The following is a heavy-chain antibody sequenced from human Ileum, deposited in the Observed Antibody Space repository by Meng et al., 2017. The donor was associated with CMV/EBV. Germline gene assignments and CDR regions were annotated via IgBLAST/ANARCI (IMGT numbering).Heavy chain of an antibody. V-gene: IGHV3-74*01. CDR2: IDSDGSRI. D-gene: IGHD2/OR15-2a*01. CDR1: GFSFNTYW. J-gene: IGHJ4*02. Sequence: GESLKISCAASGFSFNTYWMHWVRQVPGKGLVWVSRIDSDGSRINYAESVEGRFTISRDNAKNTLYLEMNNLRAEDTAVYYCANIRRSPGFVVYWGQGTLVTVSS. CDR3: ANIRRSPGFVVY.